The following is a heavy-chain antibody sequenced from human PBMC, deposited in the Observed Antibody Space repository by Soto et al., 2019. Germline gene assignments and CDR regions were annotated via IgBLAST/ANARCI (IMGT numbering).Heavy chain of an antibody. CDR3: ARGPGSSWYENYYYYGMDV. V-gene: IGHV4-59*01. J-gene: IGHJ6*02. CDR2: IYYSGST. CDR1: GGSISSYY. Sequence: PSETLSLTCTVSGGSISSYYWSWIRQPPGKGLEWIGYIYYSGSTNYNPSLKSRVTISVDTSKNQFSLKLSSVTAADTAVYYCARGPGSSWYENYYYYGMDVWGQRTTVTVSS. D-gene: IGHD6-13*01.